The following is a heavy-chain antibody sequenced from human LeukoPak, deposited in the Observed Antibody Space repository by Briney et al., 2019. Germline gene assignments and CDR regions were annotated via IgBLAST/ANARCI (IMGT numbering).Heavy chain of an antibody. J-gene: IGHJ4*02. CDR3: ARNITSVIPAGYFDY. CDR1: GGSISSGRYY. Sequence: SETLSLTCSVSGGSISSGRYYWAWIRQPPGKGLEWIGSIYNTWSTSYNPSLKSRVTMSVDTSKNQFSLRLSSVTAADTAVYYCARNITSVIPAGYFDYWGQGTLVTVSS. D-gene: IGHD2-2*01. V-gene: IGHV4-39*01. CDR2: IYNTWST.